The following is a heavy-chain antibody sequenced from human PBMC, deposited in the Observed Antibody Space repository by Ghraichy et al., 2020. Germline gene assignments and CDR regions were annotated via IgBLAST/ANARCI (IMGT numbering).Heavy chain of an antibody. D-gene: IGHD6-13*01. CDR3: ARLSRITAADLYYFDY. CDR1: GGSISSYY. V-gene: IGHV4-59*08. CDR2: IYYSGST. J-gene: IGHJ4*02. Sequence: SETLSLTCSVSGGSISSYYWSWIRQPPGKGLEWIGYIYYSGSTNYNPSLKSRVTISVDTSKNQFSLKLSSVTAADTAVYYCARLSRITAADLYYFDYWGQGTPVTVSS.